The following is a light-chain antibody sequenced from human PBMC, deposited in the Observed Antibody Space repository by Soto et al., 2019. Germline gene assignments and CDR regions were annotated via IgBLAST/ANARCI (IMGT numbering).Light chain of an antibody. J-gene: IGLJ2*01. CDR3: SSYTSSSDVV. CDR1: RSDVGGYNY. CDR2: DVS. V-gene: IGLV2-14*01. Sequence: QSALTQPASVSGSPGQSITISCTGTRSDVGGYNYVSWYQQHPGKAPKLMIYDVSNRPSGVSNRFSGSKSGNTASLTISGLQAEDEADYYCSSYTSSSDVVFGGGTKLTVL.